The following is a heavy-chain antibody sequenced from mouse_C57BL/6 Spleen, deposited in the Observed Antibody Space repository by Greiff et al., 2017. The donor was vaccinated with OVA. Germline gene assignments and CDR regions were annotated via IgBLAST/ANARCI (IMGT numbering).Heavy chain of an antibody. CDR2: INPSNGGT. D-gene: IGHD2-4*01. V-gene: IGHV1-53*01. CDR3: ARSGGYDYDEAWFAY. CDR1: GYTFTSYW. Sequence: QVQLQQPGPELVKPGASVKLSCKASGYTFTSYWMHWVKQRPGQGLAWIGNINPSNGGTNYNEKFKSKATLTVANSSSTAYMQLSSLTSEDSAGYYSARSGGYDYDEAWFAYWGQGTLVTVSA. J-gene: IGHJ3*01.